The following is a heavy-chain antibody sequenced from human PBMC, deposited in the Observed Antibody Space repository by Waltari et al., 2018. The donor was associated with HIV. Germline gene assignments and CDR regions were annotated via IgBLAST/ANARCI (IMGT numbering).Heavy chain of an antibody. V-gene: IGHV1-69*04. D-gene: IGHD6-19*01. CDR2: IIPILGIA. J-gene: IGHJ4*02. CDR1: GGTFSSYA. CDR3: ARDSGMAVAGDY. Sequence: QVQLVQSGAEVKKPGSSVKVSCKASGGTFSSYATSWVRQAPGQGLEWMGRIIPILGIANYAQKFQGRVTITADKSTSTAYMELSSLRSEDTAVYYCARDSGMAVAGDYWGQGTLVTVSS.